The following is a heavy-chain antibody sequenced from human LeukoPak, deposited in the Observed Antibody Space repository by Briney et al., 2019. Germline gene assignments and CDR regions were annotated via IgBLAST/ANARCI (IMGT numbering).Heavy chain of an antibody. CDR3: ARVVCSGGSCYPYYFDY. D-gene: IGHD2-15*01. Sequence: SETLSLTCTVSGGSISGYYWSWIRQPPGKGLEWIGEINHSGCTNYNPSLKSRVTISVDTSKNQFSLKLSSVTAADTAVYYCARVVCSGGSCYPYYFDYWGQGTLVTVSS. CDR2: INHSGCT. CDR1: GGSISGYY. J-gene: IGHJ4*02. V-gene: IGHV4-34*01.